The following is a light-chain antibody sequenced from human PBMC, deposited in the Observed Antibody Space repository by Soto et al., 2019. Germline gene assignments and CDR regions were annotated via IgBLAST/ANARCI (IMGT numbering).Light chain of an antibody. V-gene: IGKV3-20*01. Sequence: EIVLTQSPGTLSLSPGERATLSCRASQSVSSSYLAWYQQKPGQAPRLLIYAASSRATGIPDKFSGSGVGTDLPLAISRLGPEDFAVYYCKKYGSSPWPFGQGPTVEIK. CDR2: AAS. J-gene: IGKJ1*01. CDR3: KKYGSSPWP. CDR1: QSVSSSY.